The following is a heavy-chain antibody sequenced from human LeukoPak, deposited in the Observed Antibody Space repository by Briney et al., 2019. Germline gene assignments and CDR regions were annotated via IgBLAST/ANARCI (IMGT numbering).Heavy chain of an antibody. CDR1: GYTFTKYY. CDR3: ARSSRGRYYYDSSGYYSLFDY. D-gene: IGHD3-22*01. J-gene: IGHJ4*02. Sequence: ASVKVSCKTSGYTFTKYYMHWVRQAPGQGLEWMGIINPNGGSTTYAQKFQGRVTLTGDTSTSTVYMELSSLRSEDTAVYYCARSSRGRYYYDSSGYYSLFDYWGQGTLVTVSS. CDR2: INPNGGST. V-gene: IGHV1-46*01.